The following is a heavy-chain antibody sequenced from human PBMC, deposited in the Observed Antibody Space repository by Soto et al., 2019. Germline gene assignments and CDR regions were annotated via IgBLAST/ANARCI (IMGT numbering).Heavy chain of an antibody. Sequence: GGSLRLSCAASGFTFSSYAMSWVRQAPGKGLEWVGRIKSKTDGGTTDYAAPVKGRFTISRDDSKNTLYLQMNSLKTEDTAVYYCTTVMTYYYDSSGYYPGYWGQGTLVTVSS. CDR3: TTVMTYYYDSSGYYPGY. V-gene: IGHV3-15*01. CDR2: IKSKTDGGTT. CDR1: GFTFSSYA. D-gene: IGHD3-22*01. J-gene: IGHJ4*02.